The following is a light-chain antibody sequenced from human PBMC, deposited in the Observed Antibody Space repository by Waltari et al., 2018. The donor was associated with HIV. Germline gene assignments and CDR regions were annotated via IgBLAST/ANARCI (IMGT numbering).Light chain of an antibody. Sequence: QSALTQPRSVSGSPGQSVTISCTGTSSDVGADTYVAWYQQHPGKAPKFLIFDVSKRPSGVPDRFSGSKSGNTASLTISGLQAEDEAEYYCCSYGGSDTLYVFGTGTKVTVL. CDR2: DVS. V-gene: IGLV2-11*01. CDR3: CSYGGSDTLYV. J-gene: IGLJ1*01. CDR1: SSDVGADTY.